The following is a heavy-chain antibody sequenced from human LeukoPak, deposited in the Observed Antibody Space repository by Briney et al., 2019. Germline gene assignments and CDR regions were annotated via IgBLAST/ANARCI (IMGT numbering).Heavy chain of an antibody. Sequence: GGSLRLSCAASGFTFSSYSMNWVRQAPGKGLEWVSSISNSGYYIYYADSVKGRFTISRDNAKNSLYLQMNSLRAEDTAVYYCASTTTYYDFWSGYYPYYFDYWGQGTLVTVSS. D-gene: IGHD3-3*01. CDR1: GFTFSSYS. CDR2: ISNSGYYI. CDR3: ASTTTYYDFWSGYYPYYFDY. J-gene: IGHJ4*02. V-gene: IGHV3-21*01.